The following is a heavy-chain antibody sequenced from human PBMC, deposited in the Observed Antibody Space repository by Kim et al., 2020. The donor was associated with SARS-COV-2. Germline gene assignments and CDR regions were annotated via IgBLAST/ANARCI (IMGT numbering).Heavy chain of an antibody. V-gene: IGHV3-33*01. CDR1: GFTFSSYG. J-gene: IGHJ4*02. CDR2: IWYDGSNK. Sequence: GGSLRLSCAASGFTFSSYGMHWVRQAPGKGLEWVAAIWYDGSNKYYADSVKGRFTISRDNSKNTLYLQMNSLRAEDTAVYYCARDYYDSSGYKDYWGQGT. CDR3: ARDYYDSSGYKDY. D-gene: IGHD3-22*01.